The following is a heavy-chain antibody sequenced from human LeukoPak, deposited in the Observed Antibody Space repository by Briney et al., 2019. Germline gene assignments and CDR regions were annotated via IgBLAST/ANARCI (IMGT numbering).Heavy chain of an antibody. CDR3: ARDGGRILWFGELSHPYFDY. J-gene: IGHJ4*02. V-gene: IGHV3-30-3*01. D-gene: IGHD3-10*01. CDR2: ISYDGSNK. Sequence: GGSLRLSCAASGFTFSSYAMHWVRQAPGKGLEWVAVISYDGSNKYYADSVKGRFTISRDNSKNTLYLQMNSLRAEDTAVYYCARDGGRILWFGELSHPYFDYWGQGTLVTVSS. CDR1: GFTFSSYA.